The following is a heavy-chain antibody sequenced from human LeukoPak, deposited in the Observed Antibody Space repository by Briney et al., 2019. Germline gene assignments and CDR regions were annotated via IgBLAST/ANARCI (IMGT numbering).Heavy chain of an antibody. D-gene: IGHD2-15*01. J-gene: IGHJ4*02. CDR2: IYYSGRA. CDR3: ARTRKTKCSGGSCYLFDY. CDR1: GGSISSSSYY. V-gene: IGHV4-39*07. Sequence: SETLSHTRTVSGGSISSSSYYWGWTRQPPGKGLEWIGCIYYSGRAYYNPTLKSRGTISVDTSKNQFSLKLSSVTAADTAVYYCARTRKTKCSGGSCYLFDYWGQGTLVTVSS.